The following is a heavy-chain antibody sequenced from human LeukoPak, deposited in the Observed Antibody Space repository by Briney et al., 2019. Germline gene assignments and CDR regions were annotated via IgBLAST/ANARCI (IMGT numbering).Heavy chain of an antibody. CDR3: ARGGDSSSWYGWLDP. Sequence: ASVKVSCKVSGYTLTELSMHWVRQAPGQGLEWMGWINPNSGGTIYAQKFQGRVTMTRDTSISTAYMELSRLRSDDTAVYYCARGGDSSSWYGWLDPWGQGTLVTVSS. CDR2: INPNSGGT. V-gene: IGHV1-2*02. CDR1: GYTLTELS. D-gene: IGHD6-13*01. J-gene: IGHJ5*02.